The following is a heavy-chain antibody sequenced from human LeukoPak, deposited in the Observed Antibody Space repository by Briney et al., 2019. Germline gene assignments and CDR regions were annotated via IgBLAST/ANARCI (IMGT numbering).Heavy chain of an antibody. D-gene: IGHD5-24*01. CDR2: VFHSGTT. J-gene: IGHJ3*02. CDR3: ARRMATVTDAFDI. CDR1: GDSLTSHF. V-gene: IGHV4-59*08. Sequence: SETLSLTCTVSGDSLTSHFWSWIRQTPGKGLEWIGYVFHSGTTNYSPSLKSRVTISLDTSKKQFYLRLPSVSAADTAIYYCARRMATVTDAFDIWGRGTMVSVSS.